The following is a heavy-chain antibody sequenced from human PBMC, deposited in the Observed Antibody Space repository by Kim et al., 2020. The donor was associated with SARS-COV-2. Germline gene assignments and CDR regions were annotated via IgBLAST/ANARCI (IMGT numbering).Heavy chain of an antibody. Sequence: GGSLRLSCAASGFTFDDYAMHWVRQAPGKGLEWVSGISWNSGSIGYADSVKGRFTISRDNAKNSLYLQMNSLRSEDTTLYYCAKEGAPHYYSSGSYIPPGGPIWGQGTLVTVSS. CDR1: GFTFDDYA. V-gene: IGHV3-9*01. CDR3: AKEGAPHYYSSGSYIPPGGPI. CDR2: ISWNSGSI. J-gene: IGHJ3*02. D-gene: IGHD3-10*01.